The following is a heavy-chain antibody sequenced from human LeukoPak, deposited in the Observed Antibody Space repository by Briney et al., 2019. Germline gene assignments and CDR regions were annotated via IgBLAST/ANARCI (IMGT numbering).Heavy chain of an antibody. J-gene: IGHJ4*02. Sequence: ASVKVSCKVSGYTLTELSMHWVRQAPGKGLEWMGGLDPEDGETIYAQKFQGRVTMTEDTSTDTAYMELSSLRSDDTAVYYCATQRGSYLWGTDFDYWGQGTLVTVSS. CDR1: GYTLTELS. CDR2: LDPEDGET. D-gene: IGHD3-16*01. CDR3: ATQRGSYLWGTDFDY. V-gene: IGHV1-24*01.